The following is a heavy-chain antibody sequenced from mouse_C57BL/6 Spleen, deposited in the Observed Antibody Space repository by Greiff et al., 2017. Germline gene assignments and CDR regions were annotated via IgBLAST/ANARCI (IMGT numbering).Heavy chain of an antibody. CDR2: IYPGSGNT. CDR1: GYTFTDYY. J-gene: IGHJ2*01. D-gene: IGHD2-3*01. CDR3: ARDDDSYYFGY. V-gene: IGHV1-76*01. Sequence: VQLQQSGAELVRPGASVKLSCKASGYTFTDYYINWVKQRPGQGLEWIARIYPGSGNTYYNEKFKGKATLTAEKSSSTAYMQLSSLTSEDSAVYFCARDDDSYYFGYWGQGTTLTVSS.